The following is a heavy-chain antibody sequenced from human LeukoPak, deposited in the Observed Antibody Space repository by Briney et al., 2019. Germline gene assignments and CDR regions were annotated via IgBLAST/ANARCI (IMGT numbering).Heavy chain of an antibody. Sequence: SSETLSLTCTVSGGSISGHYWSWIRQPPGKGLGWIGYIFYSGSTNYNPSLKSRVTISVDTSKNQFSLKLSSVTAADTAVYYCARGEWDLLFDYWGQGTRVTVSS. V-gene: IGHV4-59*11. CDR3: ARGEWDLLFDY. CDR2: IFYSGST. D-gene: IGHD1-26*01. CDR1: GGSISGHY. J-gene: IGHJ4*02.